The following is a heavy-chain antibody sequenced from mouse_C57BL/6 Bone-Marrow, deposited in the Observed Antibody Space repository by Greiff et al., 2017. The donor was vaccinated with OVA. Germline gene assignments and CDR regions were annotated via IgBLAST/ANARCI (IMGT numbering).Heavy chain of an antibody. D-gene: IGHD2-1*01. CDR3: ARWGNYTYWDFDV. Sequence: VQLQQPGAELVKPGASVKLSCKASGYTFTSYWMHWVKQRPGQGLEWIGMIHPNSGSTNYNEKFKSKATLTVDKSSSTAYMQLSSLTSEDSAVYVCARWGNYTYWDFDVGGTGTTVTVTS. CDR2: IHPNSGST. J-gene: IGHJ1*03. CDR1: GYTFTSYW. V-gene: IGHV1-64*01.